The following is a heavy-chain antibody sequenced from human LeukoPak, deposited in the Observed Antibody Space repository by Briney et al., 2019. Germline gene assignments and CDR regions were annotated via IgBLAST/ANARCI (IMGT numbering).Heavy chain of an antibody. D-gene: IGHD3-10*01. J-gene: IGHJ4*02. Sequence: ATVKVSCKASGYTFTSYDINWVRQAPGQGLEWMGCMNPNSGNTGYAQKFQGRVTMTRNTSISTAYMELSSLRSEDTAVYYCARLITMVRGGKYYFDYWGQGTLVTVSS. CDR1: GYTFTSYD. V-gene: IGHV1-8*01. CDR2: MNPNSGNT. CDR3: ARLITMVRGGKYYFDY.